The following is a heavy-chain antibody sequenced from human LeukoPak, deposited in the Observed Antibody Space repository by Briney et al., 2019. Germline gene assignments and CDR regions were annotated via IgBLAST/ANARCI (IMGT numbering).Heavy chain of an antibody. CDR2: IYYSGST. J-gene: IGHJ4*02. CDR1: GGSISSSSYY. CDR3: ARRIHDSSGYFDY. D-gene: IGHD3-22*01. Sequence: PSETLSLTCSVSGGSISSSSYYRGWIRQPPGKGLEWIGSIYYSGSTYYNPSLKSRVTISVDTSKNQFSLKLSSVTAADTAVYYCARRIHDSSGYFDYWGQGTLVTVSS. V-gene: IGHV4-39*01.